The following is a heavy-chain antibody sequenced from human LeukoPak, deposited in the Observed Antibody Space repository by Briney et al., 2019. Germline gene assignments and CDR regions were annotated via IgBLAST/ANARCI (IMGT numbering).Heavy chain of an antibody. J-gene: IGHJ4*02. V-gene: IGHV3-23*01. Sequence: PGGSLRLSCAASGFTFSSYAMSWVRQAPGKGREWVSAISGSGGSTYYADSVKGRFTISRDNSKNTLYLQMNSLRAEDTAVYYCAKGRLGFGGVIALRGFPLWGQGTLVTVSS. CDR3: AKGRLGFGGVIALRGFPL. CDR2: ISGSGGST. CDR1: GFTFSSYA. D-gene: IGHD3-16*02.